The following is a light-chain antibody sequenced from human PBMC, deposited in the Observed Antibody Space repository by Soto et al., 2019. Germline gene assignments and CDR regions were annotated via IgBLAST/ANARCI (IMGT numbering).Light chain of an antibody. V-gene: IGLV2-11*01. CDR2: DVT. J-gene: IGLJ1*01. Sequence: QSVLTQPRSVSGSPGQSVTISCPGTTSFIGAYYYVSWYQQHPGKAPKLMIFDVTKRPSGVPDRFSGSKSGNTASLTISGLQAEDEADYYCSSYTSSSTYVFGNGTKGTVL. CDR1: TSFIGAYYY. CDR3: SSYTSSSTYV.